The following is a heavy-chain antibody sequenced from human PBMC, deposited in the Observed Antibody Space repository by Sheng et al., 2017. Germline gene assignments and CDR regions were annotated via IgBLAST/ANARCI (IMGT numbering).Heavy chain of an antibody. Sequence: EMQLVESGGGLVQPGGSLRLSCAASEFTFSTYGMSWVRQAPGKGLEWVSAISGSGGSANYADSVKGRFTISRDNSKNTLYLHMNSLRAEDTAVYYCAREGIEVPHSPTPYYMDVWGQGTTVTVSS. J-gene: IGHJ6*03. CDR2: ISGSGGSA. CDR1: EFTFSTYG. CDR3: AREGIEVPHSPTPYYMDV. D-gene: IGHD2-21*01. V-gene: IGHV3-23*04.